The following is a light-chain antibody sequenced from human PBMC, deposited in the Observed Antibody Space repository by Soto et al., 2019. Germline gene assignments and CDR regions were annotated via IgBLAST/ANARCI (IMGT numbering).Light chain of an antibody. Sequence: QSALTQSPSASGSPGQSVTISCTGTSSDIGGYDSVSWYQQHPGKAPKVMIYDVSKRPSGVPDRFSGSKSGNTASLTVSGLQAEDEADYYCSSYTTSSTRVFGTGTTVTV. V-gene: IGLV2-8*01. CDR3: SSYTTSSTRV. CDR2: DVS. J-gene: IGLJ1*01. CDR1: SSDIGGYDS.